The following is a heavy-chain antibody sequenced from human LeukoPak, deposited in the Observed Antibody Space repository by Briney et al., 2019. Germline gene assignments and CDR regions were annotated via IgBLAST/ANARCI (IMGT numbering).Heavy chain of an antibody. CDR3: AKNGDRGAYCSGGTCYPYYYYMDV. J-gene: IGHJ6*03. Sequence: GGSLRLSCAASGLTFSSYGMSWVRQAPGRGLEWVSAISTTGGTTYYADSVRGRFTISRDNSRNTLYLQMNSLRAEDTAIYYCAKNGDRGAYCSGGTCYPYYYYMDVWGKGTTVTISS. D-gene: IGHD2-15*01. CDR1: GLTFSSYG. CDR2: ISTTGGTT. V-gene: IGHV3-23*01.